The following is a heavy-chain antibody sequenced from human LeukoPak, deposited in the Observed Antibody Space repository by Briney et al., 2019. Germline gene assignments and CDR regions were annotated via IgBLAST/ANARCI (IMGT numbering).Heavy chain of an antibody. J-gene: IGHJ6*02. CDR1: GYTFSAYY. Sequence: ASVKVSCKASGYTFSAYYMHWVRQAPGRGPEWMGWINPNSGGTNYAQQFHGRVTITRDTSISTAYMELTRMRSDDTAVYYCAREGQLVGPTPKVHYYGMDFWGQGTTVTVSS. V-gene: IGHV1-2*02. CDR3: AREGQLVGPTPKVHYYGMDF. D-gene: IGHD1-26*01. CDR2: INPNSGGT.